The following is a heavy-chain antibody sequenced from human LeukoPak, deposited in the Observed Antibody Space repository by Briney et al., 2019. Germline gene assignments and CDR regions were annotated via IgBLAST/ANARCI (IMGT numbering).Heavy chain of an antibody. CDR1: GFTFSSYA. Sequence: GGSLRLSCAASGFTFSSYAMSWLRQAPGKGLEWVSVISVGGAGTYYADSVKGRFTISRDNSENTLYLQMNSLRAEDTAVYYCVKRFRAEDYWGQGTLVTVAS. J-gene: IGHJ4*02. CDR3: VKRFRAEDY. D-gene: IGHD6-13*01. CDR2: ISVGGAGT. V-gene: IGHV3-23*01.